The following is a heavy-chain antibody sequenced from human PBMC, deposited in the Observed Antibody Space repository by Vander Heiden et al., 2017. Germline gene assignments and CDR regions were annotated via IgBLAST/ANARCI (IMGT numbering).Heavy chain of an antibody. CDR3: AKDMRAVYYYGMDV. CDR1: GFKFDDHA. J-gene: IGHJ6*02. Sequence: EAPLVESGGNLAQPGRSLRLSCAASGFKFDDHAMHWVRQRPGKGLEWVAGISWNGDSIGYADSVKGRFIISRDNAKNSVYLQMNSLRPEDTALYYCAKDMRAVYYYGMDVWGQGIPVTVSS. CDR2: ISWNGDSI. V-gene: IGHV3-9*01.